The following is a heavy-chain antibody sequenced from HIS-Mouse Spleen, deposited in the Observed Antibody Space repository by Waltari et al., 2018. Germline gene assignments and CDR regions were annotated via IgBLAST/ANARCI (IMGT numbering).Heavy chain of an antibody. CDR1: GYSISSGYY. CDR3: ATIAVAGRGRFDP. Sequence: QVQLQESGPGLVKPSETLSLTCTVSGYSISSGYYWGWIRQPPGKGLEWIGSIYHSGSTYYNPSLKSRVTKSVDTSKNQFSLKLSSVTAADTAVYYCATIAVAGRGRFDPWGQGTLVTVSS. CDR2: IYHSGST. J-gene: IGHJ5*02. V-gene: IGHV4-38-2*02. D-gene: IGHD6-19*01.